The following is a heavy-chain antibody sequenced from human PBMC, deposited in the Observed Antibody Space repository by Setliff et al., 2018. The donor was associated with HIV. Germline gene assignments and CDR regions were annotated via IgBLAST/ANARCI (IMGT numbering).Heavy chain of an antibody. J-gene: IGHJ3*01. D-gene: IGHD6-19*01. CDR1: GYSFADYG. Sequence: ASVKVSCKTSGYSFADYGITWVRQAPGQWLEWMGWISTYNGNTNYAQKLQGRVTMTSEISTSTAYMDLSSLRSEDTAVYYCARDHRFQSAPGIAVAPDGFDLWGQGTMVTVSS. V-gene: IGHV1-18*04. CDR3: ARDHRFQSAPGIAVAPDGFDL. CDR2: ISTYNGNT.